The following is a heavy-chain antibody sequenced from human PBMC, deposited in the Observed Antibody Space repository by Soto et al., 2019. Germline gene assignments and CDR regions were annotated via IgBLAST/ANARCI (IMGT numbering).Heavy chain of an antibody. V-gene: IGHV5-51*01. CDR3: ARQPDYNILTSYLYYFDY. D-gene: IGHD3-9*01. J-gene: IGHJ4*02. Sequence: PGASLKISCKGSGYSFTSYWIGWVRQMPGKGLEWMGIIYPGDSDVRYSPSFEGQVTISVDTSINTAYLRWNSLKASDTAIYYCARQPDYNILTSYLYYFDYWGQGTPVTVSS. CDR1: GYSFTSYW. CDR2: IYPGDSDV.